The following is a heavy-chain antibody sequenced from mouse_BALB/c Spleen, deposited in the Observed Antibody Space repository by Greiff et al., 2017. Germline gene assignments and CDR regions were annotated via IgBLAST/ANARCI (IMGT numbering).Heavy chain of an antibody. CDR1: GFTFSSYA. Sequence: EVHLVESGGGLVKPGGSLKLSCAASGFTFSSYAMSWVRQTPEKRLEWVASISSGGSTYYPDSVKGRFTISRDNARNILYLQMSSLRSEDTAMYYCARGDYYGSDYWGQGTSVTVSS. V-gene: IGHV5-6-5*01. CDR3: ARGDYYGSDY. J-gene: IGHJ4*01. CDR2: ISSGGST. D-gene: IGHD1-2*01.